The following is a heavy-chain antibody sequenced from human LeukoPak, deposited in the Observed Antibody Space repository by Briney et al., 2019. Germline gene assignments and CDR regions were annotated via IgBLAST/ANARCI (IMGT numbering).Heavy chain of an antibody. V-gene: IGHV3-7*01. CDR1: GFTFSTYW. CDR3: ARPAYPRHDSSGYYLE. Sequence: GGSLRLSCAASGFTFSTYWMSWVRQAPGKGLEWVAHIKEDGSEKYYMDSVKGRFTISRDNAKNSLYLQMNSLRAEDTAVYYCARPAYPRHDSSGYYLEWGQGTLVTVSS. D-gene: IGHD3-22*01. J-gene: IGHJ4*02. CDR2: IKEDGSEK.